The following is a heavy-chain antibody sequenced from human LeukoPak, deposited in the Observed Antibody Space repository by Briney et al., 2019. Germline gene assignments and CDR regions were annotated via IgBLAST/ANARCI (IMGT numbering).Heavy chain of an antibody. V-gene: IGHV1-69*13. CDR3: ARVLVRGVTFDY. Sequence: ASVKVSCKASGGTFSSYAISWVRQAPGQGLEWMGGIIPIFGTANYAQKFQGRVTITADESTSTAYMELSSLRSEDTAVYYCARVLVRGVTFDYWGQGTPVTVSS. CDR2: IIPIFGTA. CDR1: GGTFSSYA. D-gene: IGHD3-10*01. J-gene: IGHJ4*02.